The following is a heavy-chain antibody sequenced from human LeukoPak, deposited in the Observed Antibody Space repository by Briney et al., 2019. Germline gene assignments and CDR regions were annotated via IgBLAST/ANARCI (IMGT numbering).Heavy chain of an antibody. CDR1: GYTFTTYD. D-gene: IGHD6-19*01. Sequence: ASVKLSCKASGYTFTTYDISWERQATGQGLEWMGWMNPNSGNTDYAQKFQGRLTTTRNTSISTAYMQLSSLRSEDTAVYYCARDSSGWYHWFAPWGQGTLVTVSS. V-gene: IGHV1-8*03. J-gene: IGHJ5*02. CDR3: ARDSSGWYHWFAP. CDR2: MNPNSGNT.